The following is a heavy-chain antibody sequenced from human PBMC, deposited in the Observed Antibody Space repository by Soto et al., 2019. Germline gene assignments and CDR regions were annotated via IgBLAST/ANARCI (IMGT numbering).Heavy chain of an antibody. V-gene: IGHV1-18*01. CDR3: ATSYDTGFGP. D-gene: IGHD3-9*01. Sequence: QLQLMQSGGEARNPGASVKVSCEASGYKFSSYAISWLRQAPGQGLEWMGLITPNSGYTNYAQKFQGRLILTTDIPSSTAYMELTSLTYDDTAMYYCATSYDTGFGPWGQGTLVSVS. CDR2: ITPNSGYT. J-gene: IGHJ5*02. CDR1: GYKFSSYA.